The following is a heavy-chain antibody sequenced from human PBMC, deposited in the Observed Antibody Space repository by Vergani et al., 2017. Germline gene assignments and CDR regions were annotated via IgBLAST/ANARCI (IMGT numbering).Heavy chain of an antibody. D-gene: IGHD2-2*01. V-gene: IGHV1-46*03. J-gene: IGHJ6*03. CDR1: GSTFTSYY. CDR3: ARSCSSTSCYVRSYYYMDV. CDR2: FNPIGGST. Sequence: QVQLVQSGAEVKKPGASVKVSCKASGSTFTSYYMHWVRQAPGQGLEWRGIFNPIGGSTSYAQKFQGRVTMTRDTSTSTVYMELSSLRSEDTAVYYCARSCSSTSCYVRSYYYMDVWGKGTTVTVSS.